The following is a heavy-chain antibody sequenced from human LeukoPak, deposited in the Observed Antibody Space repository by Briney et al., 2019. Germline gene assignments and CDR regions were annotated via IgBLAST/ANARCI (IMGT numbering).Heavy chain of an antibody. CDR1: GFSISNYG. CDR2: IRSDSSTK. CDR3: ARDYGARTAFDY. D-gene: IGHD1-26*01. Sequence: GGSLRLSCAGSGFSISNYGMNWVRQAPGKGLEWLSYIRSDSSTKYYADSVEGRFTISRDNAQNSLYLQMNSLRAEDTAVYYCARDYGARTAFDYWGQGTLVTVSS. V-gene: IGHV3-48*01. J-gene: IGHJ4*02.